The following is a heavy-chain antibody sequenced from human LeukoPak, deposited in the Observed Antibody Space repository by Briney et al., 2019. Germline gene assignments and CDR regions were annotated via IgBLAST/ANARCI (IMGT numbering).Heavy chain of an antibody. J-gene: IGHJ3*02. D-gene: IGHD2-8*02. CDR2: NSWNTGGI. Sequence: GRSLRLSCAASGFTFDNYAMHGVRQAPGKGLEWVSGNSWNTGGIGYADSVKGRFTISRDNAKNSLYLQMNSLRAEDMALYYCAKDEFDASAFTGSFDIWGQGTMVTVSS. CDR3: AKDEFDASAFTGSFDI. CDR1: GFTFDNYA. V-gene: IGHV3-9*03.